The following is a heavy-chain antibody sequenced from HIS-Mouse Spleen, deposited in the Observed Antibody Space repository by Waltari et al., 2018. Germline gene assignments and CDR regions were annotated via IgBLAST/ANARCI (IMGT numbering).Heavy chain of an antibody. CDR2: IYSGGST. CDR1: GFTVSSNY. CDR3: ARDHGDSSSWYWYFDL. V-gene: IGHV3-53*02. Sequence: EVQLVETGGGLIQPGGSLRLSCAASGFTVSSNYMSWVRQAPGQGLEWVSVIYSGGSTYYADSVKGRFTISRDNSKNTLYLQMNSLRAEDTAVYYCARDHGDSSSWYWYFDLWGRGTLVTVSS. J-gene: IGHJ2*01. D-gene: IGHD6-13*01.